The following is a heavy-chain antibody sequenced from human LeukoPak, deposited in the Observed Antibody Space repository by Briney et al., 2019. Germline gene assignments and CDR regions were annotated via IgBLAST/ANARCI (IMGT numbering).Heavy chain of an antibody. D-gene: IGHD4-11*01. V-gene: IGHV3-30*01. Sequence: GGSLRLSCAAWGLTSSSYAIHGVRQAPGRGLELVAVISYDGSNKYCADSVKGRFTISRDNSKNPLYLQMHSLRAEDTAVYYCARDVKRGHVPKGSKSEALDYWGQGTLVTVSS. CDR3: ARDVKRGHVPKGSKSEALDY. CDR2: ISYDGSNK. J-gene: IGHJ4*02. CDR1: GLTSSSYA.